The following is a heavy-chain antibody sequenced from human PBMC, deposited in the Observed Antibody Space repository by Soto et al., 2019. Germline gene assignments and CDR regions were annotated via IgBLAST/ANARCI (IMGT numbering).Heavy chain of an antibody. CDR1: GGSLRNSV. Sequence: QVQLVQSGAEVKKPGSSVKVSCTASGGSLRNSVISWVRQAPAQRLEWMGGVIPILGTANYAQKFQGRVTMTADEAPSTAYMDLSSLSPGDTAVYYCARLGHPGHWGPGTLVIVSS. V-gene: IGHV1-69*01. J-gene: IGHJ4*02. CDR3: ARLGHPGH. CDR2: VIPILGTA.